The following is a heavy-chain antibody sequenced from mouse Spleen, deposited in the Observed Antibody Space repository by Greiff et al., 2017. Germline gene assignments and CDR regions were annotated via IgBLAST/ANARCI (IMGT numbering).Heavy chain of an antibody. CDR2: IWSGGST. Sequence: QVQLKQSGPGLVQPSQSLSITCTVSGFSLTSYGVHWVRQSPGKGLEWLGVIWSGGSTDYNAAFISRLSISKDNSKSQVFFKMNSLQADDTAIYYCARNPYYGNYEGYYAMDYWGQGTSVTVSS. V-gene: IGHV2-2*01. CDR3: ARNPYYGNYEGYYAMDY. CDR1: GFSLTSYG. J-gene: IGHJ4*01. D-gene: IGHD2-10*01.